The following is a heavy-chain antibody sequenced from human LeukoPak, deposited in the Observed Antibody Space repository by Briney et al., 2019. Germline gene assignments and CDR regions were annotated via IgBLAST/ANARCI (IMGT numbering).Heavy chain of an antibody. D-gene: IGHD6-19*01. CDR1: GFTFSDYY. CDR3: TRDKISGWY. Sequence: PGGSLRLSCAASGFTFSDYYMSWIRQAPGKGLEWVSFIRSKTYGATTEYAASVKGRFTISRDDSKSIAYLQMNSLKTEDTAVYYCTRDKISGWY. CDR2: IRSKTYGATT. J-gene: IGHJ2*01. V-gene: IGHV3-49*03.